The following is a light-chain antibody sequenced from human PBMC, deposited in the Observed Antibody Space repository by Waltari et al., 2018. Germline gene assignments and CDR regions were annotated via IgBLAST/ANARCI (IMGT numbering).Light chain of an antibody. J-gene: IGLJ3*02. CDR2: GKN. CDR1: SLRSYY. V-gene: IGLV3-19*01. CDR3: NSRDSSGNWV. Sequence: SSELTQDPAVSVALGQTVRITCQGDSLRSYYASWYQQKPGQAHVLVIYGKNNRPSGIPDRFSGSSSGNTASLTITGAQAEDEADYYCNSRDSSGNWVFGGGTKLTVL.